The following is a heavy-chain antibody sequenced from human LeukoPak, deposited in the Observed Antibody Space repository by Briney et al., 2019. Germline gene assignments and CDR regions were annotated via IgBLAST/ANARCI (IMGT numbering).Heavy chain of an antibody. CDR2: ISGGGGNT. Sequence: GGSLRLSCAGSGFTFSNYAMSLVRQAPGKGPEWVSAISGGGGNTYYAGSVKGRFTISRDDSKNTVFLQMHSLRGEDTAVYYCAKSPYVGDHGGPSAWGQGTLVTVSS. V-gene: IGHV3-23*01. CDR3: AKSPYVGDHGGPSA. D-gene: IGHD4-23*01. J-gene: IGHJ5*02. CDR1: GFTFSNYA.